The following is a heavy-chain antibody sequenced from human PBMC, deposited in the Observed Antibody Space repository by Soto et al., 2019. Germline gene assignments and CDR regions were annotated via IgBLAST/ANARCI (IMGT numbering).Heavy chain of an antibody. CDR1: GFTFSSYW. Sequence: GGSLRLSCAASGFTFSSYWMSWVRQAPGKGLEWVANIKQDGSEKYYVDSVKGRFTISRDNTKNSLYLQMNSLRAEDTAVYYCARDLVNQLLPPYYYYGMDVWGQGTTVTVSS. D-gene: IGHD2-2*01. CDR2: IKQDGSEK. CDR3: ARDLVNQLLPPYYYYGMDV. V-gene: IGHV3-7*05. J-gene: IGHJ6*02.